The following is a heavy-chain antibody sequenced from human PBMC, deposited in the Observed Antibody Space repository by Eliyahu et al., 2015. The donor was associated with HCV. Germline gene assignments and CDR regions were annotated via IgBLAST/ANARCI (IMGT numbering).Heavy chain of an antibody. CDR1: GFTFTSXA. V-gene: IGHV1-58*01. CDR3: AAGNGCGGDCFRAFDI. J-gene: IGHJ3*02. D-gene: IGHD2-21*01. Sequence: QMQLVQSGPEVKKPGTSVKVSCKASGFTFTSXAVQWVRQARGQRLEWIGWIVVGSGNTNYAQKFQERVTITRDMSTSTAYMELSSLRSEDTAVYYCAAGNGCGGDCFRAFDIWGQGTMVTVXS. CDR2: IVVGSGNT.